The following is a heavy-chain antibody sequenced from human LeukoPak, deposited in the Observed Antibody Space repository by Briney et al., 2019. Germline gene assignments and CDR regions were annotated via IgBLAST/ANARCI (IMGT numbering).Heavy chain of an antibody. D-gene: IGHD2/OR15-2a*01. V-gene: IGHV3-74*03. CDR2: IQTDEKGT. CDR3: ARAAGNTYAMDV. Sequence: PGGSLRLSCAASGFAFSRYLMHWVCHAPGKGLVWVSRIQTDEKGTTYADSVKGRFTISRDNAKNTLYLQMDSLRVDEDTAVYYCARAAGNTYAMDVWGKGTTVTVSS. J-gene: IGHJ6*03. CDR1: GFAFSRYL.